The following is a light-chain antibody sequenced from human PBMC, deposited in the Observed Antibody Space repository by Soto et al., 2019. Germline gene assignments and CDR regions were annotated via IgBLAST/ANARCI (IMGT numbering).Light chain of an antibody. CDR3: QQRSNWPPT. J-gene: IGKJ1*01. Sequence: EIVLTQSPATLSLSPGERATLSCRASQSVSSYLAWYQQKPGQVPRLLIYDASNRATGIPARFSGSGSGTDFTPTISSLEPEDFAVYYCQQRSNWPPTFGQGTKVDIK. CDR2: DAS. V-gene: IGKV3-11*01. CDR1: QSVSSY.